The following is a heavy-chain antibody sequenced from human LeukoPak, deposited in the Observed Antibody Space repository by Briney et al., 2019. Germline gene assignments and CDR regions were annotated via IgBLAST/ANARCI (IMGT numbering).Heavy chain of an antibody. CDR3: ARVSQRAYCSSTSCPIDY. J-gene: IGHJ4*02. CDR1: GYTFTGYY. Sequence: ASVKVSCKASGYTFTGYYMHWVRQAPGQGLEWMGWINPNSGGTNYAQKFQGRVTMTRDTSTSTVYMELSSLRSEDTAVYYCARVSQRAYCSSTSCPIDYWGQGTLVTVSS. D-gene: IGHD2-2*01. CDR2: INPNSGGT. V-gene: IGHV1-2*02.